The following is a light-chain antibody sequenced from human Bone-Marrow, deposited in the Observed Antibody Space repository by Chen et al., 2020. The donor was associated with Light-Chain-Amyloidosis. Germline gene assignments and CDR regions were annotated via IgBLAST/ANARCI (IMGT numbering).Light chain of an antibody. CDR2: AAS. V-gene: IGKV1-9*01. Sequence: IQLTQSPSSLSASEGDRVTITCRASQDIVSYLAWYQQKPGKAPKLLIHAASTLYSGVPSRFSGSGSGHDITLTISGLQAEAFATCYCQHLNFRPPTFGPGTTVDMK. CDR3: QHLNFRPPT. CDR1: QDIVSY. J-gene: IGKJ3*01.